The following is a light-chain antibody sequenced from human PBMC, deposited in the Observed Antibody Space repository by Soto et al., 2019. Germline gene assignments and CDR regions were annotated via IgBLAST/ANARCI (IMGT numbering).Light chain of an antibody. V-gene: IGLV2-14*01. CDR2: EVS. CDR1: CSDVGAYNY. Sequence: QSALTQPASVSGSPGQSITISCTGSCSDVGAYNYVSWYQQHPGKVPKLLIYEVSDRPSGISNRFSGSKSGNTASLTISGLQAEDDADYYCTSYTRRSTYVFGTGTKVTVL. CDR3: TSYTRRSTYV. J-gene: IGLJ1*01.